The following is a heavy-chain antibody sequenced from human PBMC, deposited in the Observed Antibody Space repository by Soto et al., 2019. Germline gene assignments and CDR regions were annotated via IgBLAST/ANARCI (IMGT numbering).Heavy chain of an antibody. CDR3: ARVLVSGISGWFDP. J-gene: IGHJ5*02. CDR1: GFTFSSYA. Sequence: GGSLRLSCAASGFTFSSYAMHWVRQAPGKGLEWVAVISYDGSNKYYADSVKGRFTISRDNSKNTLYLQMNSLRAEDTAVYYCARVLVSGISGWFDPWGQGTLVTVSS. CDR2: ISYDGSNK. D-gene: IGHD1-26*01. V-gene: IGHV3-30-3*01.